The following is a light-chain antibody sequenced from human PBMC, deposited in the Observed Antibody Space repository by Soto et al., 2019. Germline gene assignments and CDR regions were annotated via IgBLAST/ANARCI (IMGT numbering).Light chain of an antibody. CDR3: QQYYSYPHT. CDR1: QGISSY. Sequence: ALRMTQSPSSFSASTGDRVTITCRASQGISSYLAWYQQKPGKAPKLLIYAASTLQSGVPSRFSGSGSGTDFILTISCLQSEDFATYYCQQYYSYPHTFGQGTKVEIK. CDR2: AAS. J-gene: IGKJ1*01. V-gene: IGKV1-8*01.